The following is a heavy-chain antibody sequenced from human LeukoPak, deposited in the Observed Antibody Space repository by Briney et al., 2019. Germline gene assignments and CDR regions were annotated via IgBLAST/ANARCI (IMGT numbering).Heavy chain of an antibody. Sequence: GASVKVSCKASGGTFSSYAVSWVRQAPGQGLEWMGGIIPIFGTANYAQKFQGRVTITADKSTSTAYMELSSLRSEDTAVYYCARDGFMVRGLADYYYGMDVWGKGTTVTVSS. D-gene: IGHD3-10*01. CDR1: GGTFSSYA. V-gene: IGHV1-69*06. CDR2: IIPIFGTA. J-gene: IGHJ6*04. CDR3: ARDGFMVRGLADYYYGMDV.